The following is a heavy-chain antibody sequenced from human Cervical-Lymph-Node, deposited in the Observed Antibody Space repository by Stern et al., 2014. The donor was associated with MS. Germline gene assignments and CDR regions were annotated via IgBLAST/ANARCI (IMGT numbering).Heavy chain of an antibody. J-gene: IGHJ4*02. Sequence: VQLVESGAEVKRPGSSVKVSCKASGGTLSAYSITWVRQAPGPGLEWMGGIIPLLGTVNYAQKFQGRVTISADLSTSTAYMELSGLRFDDTAVYYCARIGRASYYDYWGQGTLVTVSS. CDR3: ARIGRASYYDY. V-gene: IGHV1-69*01. D-gene: IGHD1-1*01. CDR1: GGTLSAYS. CDR2: IIPLLGTV.